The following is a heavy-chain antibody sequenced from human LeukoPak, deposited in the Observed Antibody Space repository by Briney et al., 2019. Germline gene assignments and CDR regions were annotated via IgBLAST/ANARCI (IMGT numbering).Heavy chain of an antibody. D-gene: IGHD2-2*03. J-gene: IGHJ4*02. CDR3: ARASWISTADAVW. V-gene: IGHV3-9*01. Sequence: GGSLRLSCAASGFTFDDYAMHWVRQAPGKGLEWVSGISWNSGSIGYADSVKGRFTLSRDESRNTVYLQLNNLRVEDTAIYYCARASWISTADAVWWGQGTQVTVSS. CDR1: GFTFDDYA. CDR2: ISWNSGSI.